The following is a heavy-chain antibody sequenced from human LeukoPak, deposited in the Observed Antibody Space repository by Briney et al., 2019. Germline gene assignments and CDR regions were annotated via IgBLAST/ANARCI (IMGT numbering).Heavy chain of an antibody. D-gene: IGHD3-9*01. CDR3: AKGILTGYYPPYFDY. CDR1: GYTFTSYY. CDR2: INPSGGST. Sequence: GASVKVSCKASGYTFTSYYMHWVRQAPGQGLEWMGIINPSGGSTSYAQKFQGRVTMTRDTSKNQFSLKLSSVTAADTAVYCCAKGILTGYYPPYFDYWGQGTLVTVSS. V-gene: IGHV1-46*01. J-gene: IGHJ4*02.